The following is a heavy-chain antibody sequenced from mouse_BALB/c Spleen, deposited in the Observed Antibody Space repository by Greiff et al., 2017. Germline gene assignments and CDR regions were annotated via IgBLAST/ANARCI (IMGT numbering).Heavy chain of an antibody. Sequence: EVQLVESGGGLVQPGGSMKLSCVASGFTFSNYWMNWVRQSPEKGLEWVAEIRLKSNNYATHYAESVKGRFTISRDDSKSSVYLQMNNLRAEDTGIYYCTRNRYDDYAMDYWGQGTSVTVSS. J-gene: IGHJ4*01. D-gene: IGHD2-14*01. CDR2: IRLKSNNYAT. CDR3: TRNRYDDYAMDY. CDR1: GFTFSNYW. V-gene: IGHV6-6*02.